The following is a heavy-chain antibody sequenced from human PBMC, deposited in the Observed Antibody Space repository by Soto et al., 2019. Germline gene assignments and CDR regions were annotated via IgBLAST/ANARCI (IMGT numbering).Heavy chain of an antibody. Sequence: LRLSCAASGFTFSSYAMHWVRQAPGKGLEWVAVISYDGSNKYYADSVKGLFTISRDNSKNTLCLQMNSLRAEDTAVYYCARDPIAIFGGGMDVWGQGTTVTVSS. D-gene: IGHD3-3*01. CDR2: ISYDGSNK. V-gene: IGHV3-30-3*01. CDR1: GFTFSSYA. CDR3: ARDPIAIFGGGMDV. J-gene: IGHJ6*02.